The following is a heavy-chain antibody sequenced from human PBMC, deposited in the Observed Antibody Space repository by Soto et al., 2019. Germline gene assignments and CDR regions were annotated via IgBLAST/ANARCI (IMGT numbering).Heavy chain of an antibody. D-gene: IGHD2-21*01. CDR2: VYHNGGA. J-gene: IGHJ5*01. CDR1: GVSIHNSHSF. CDR3: GRVVEGATRHTDPDS. V-gene: IGHV4-39*01. Sequence: SETLSLTCTVSGVSIHNSHSFWAWIRQPPGKGLEFIGSVYHNGGAHYNSSLKSRVTISVDTAHNQVSLRMRSLTAADTAVYYCGRVVEGATRHTDPDSWGQGTLVTASS.